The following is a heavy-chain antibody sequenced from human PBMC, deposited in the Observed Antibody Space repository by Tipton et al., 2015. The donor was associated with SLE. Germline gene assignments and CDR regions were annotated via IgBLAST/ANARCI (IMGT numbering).Heavy chain of an antibody. CDR2: ISSSRSTI. V-gene: IGHV3-48*03. D-gene: IGHD6-19*01. Sequence: SLRLSCAASGFTFSSYEMNWVRQAPGKGLEWVSYISSSRSTIYYADSVKGRFTISRDNAKNSLYLQMNSLRAEDTAVYYCARDSAAVAGTDCYYGMDVWGQGTTVTVSS. J-gene: IGHJ6*02. CDR3: ARDSAAVAGTDCYYGMDV. CDR1: GFTFSSYE.